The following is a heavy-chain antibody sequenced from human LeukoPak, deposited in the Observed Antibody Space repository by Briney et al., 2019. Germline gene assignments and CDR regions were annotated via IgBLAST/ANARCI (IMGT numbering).Heavy chain of an antibody. CDR1: GFTFNTYW. J-gene: IGHJ4*02. Sequence: GGSLRLSCAASGFTFNTYWMSWVRQAPGKGLEWVANMKQDGSEIYYVDSVRGRFSISRDNAKNSLYLQMSSLRDEDTAVYFCVRGGYYFDYWGQGTLVTVSS. CDR2: MKQDGSEI. V-gene: IGHV3-7*01. CDR3: VRGGYYFDY.